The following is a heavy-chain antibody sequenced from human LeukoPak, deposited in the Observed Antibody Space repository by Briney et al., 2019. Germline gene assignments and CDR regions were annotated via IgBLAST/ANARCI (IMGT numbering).Heavy chain of an antibody. CDR3: ARDRIVVVTATFDY. D-gene: IGHD2-21*02. CDR2: ISYDGSNK. Sequence: GGSLRLSCAASGFTFSSYAMHWVRQAPGKGLEWVAVISYDGSNKYYADSVKGRFTISRDNSKNTLYLQMNSLRAEDTAAYYCARDRIVVVTATFDYWGQGTLVTVSS. J-gene: IGHJ4*02. CDR1: GFTFSSYA. V-gene: IGHV3-30*04.